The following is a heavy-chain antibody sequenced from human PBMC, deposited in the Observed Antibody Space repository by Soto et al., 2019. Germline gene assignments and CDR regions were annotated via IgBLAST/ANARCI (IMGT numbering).Heavy chain of an antibody. CDR1: GYSFTSYW. CDR3: ARHRYCSGGSCYSRYYYGMDV. CDR2: IYPGDSDT. Sequence: GESLKISCKGSGYSFTSYWIGWVRQMPGKGLEWMGIIYPGDSDTRYSPSFQGQVTISADKSISTAYLQWSSLKASDTAMYYCARHRYCSGGSCYSRYYYGMDVWGQGTTVTVSS. V-gene: IGHV5-51*01. J-gene: IGHJ6*02. D-gene: IGHD2-15*01.